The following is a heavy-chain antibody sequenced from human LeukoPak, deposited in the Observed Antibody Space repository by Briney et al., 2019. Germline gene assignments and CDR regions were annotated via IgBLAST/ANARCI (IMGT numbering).Heavy chain of an antibody. CDR1: GVSFSGYY. Sequence: SETLSLTCAVYGVSFSGYYWSWIRQPPGKGLEWIGEINHSGSTNYNPSLKSRVTISVDTSKNQFSLKLSSVTAADTAVYYCARDTGIAVAGTKAFDYWGQGTLVTVSS. CDR2: INHSGST. J-gene: IGHJ4*02. V-gene: IGHV4-34*01. D-gene: IGHD6-19*01. CDR3: ARDTGIAVAGTKAFDY.